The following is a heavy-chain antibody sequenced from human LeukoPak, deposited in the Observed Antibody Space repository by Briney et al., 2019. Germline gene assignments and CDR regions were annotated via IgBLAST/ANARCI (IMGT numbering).Heavy chain of an antibody. D-gene: IGHD6-19*01. V-gene: IGHV3-7*01. CDR3: ARSVRNSGWYNWFDP. CDR2: IKQDGSEK. CDR1: GFTFSSYW. J-gene: IGHJ5*02. Sequence: GGSLRLSCAASGFTFSSYWMSWVRQAPGKGLEWVANIKQDGSEKYYVDSVKGRFTISRDNAKNSLYLQMNSLRAEDTAVYYCARSVRNSGWYNWFDPWGQGTLVTVSS.